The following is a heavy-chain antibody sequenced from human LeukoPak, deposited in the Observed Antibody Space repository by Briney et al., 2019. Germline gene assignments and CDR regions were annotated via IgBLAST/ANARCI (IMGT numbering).Heavy chain of an antibody. CDR2: IYTSGST. CDR3: ARGYPTYNWFDP. Sequence: SETLPLTCTVSGGSISSYYWSWIRQPAGKGLEWIGRIYTSGSTNYNPSLKSRVTMSVDTSKNQFSLKLSSVTAADTAVYYCARGYPTYNWFDPWGQGTLVTVSS. CDR1: GGSISSYY. J-gene: IGHJ5*02. V-gene: IGHV4-4*07. D-gene: IGHD1-26*01.